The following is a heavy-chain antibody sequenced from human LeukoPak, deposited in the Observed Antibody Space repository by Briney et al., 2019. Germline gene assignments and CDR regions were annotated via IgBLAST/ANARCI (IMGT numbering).Heavy chain of an antibody. CDR3: ARHMKGRGLLTVTKYYFDY. V-gene: IGHV4-59*01. CDR2: IYYSGST. D-gene: IGHD4-17*01. CDR1: GGSISSYY. Sequence: SETLSLTCTVSGGSISSYYWSWIRQPPGKGLEWIGYIYYSGSTNYNPSPKSRVTISVDTSKNQFSLKLSSVTAADTAVYYCARHMKGRGLLTVTKYYFDYWGQGTLVTVSS. J-gene: IGHJ4*02.